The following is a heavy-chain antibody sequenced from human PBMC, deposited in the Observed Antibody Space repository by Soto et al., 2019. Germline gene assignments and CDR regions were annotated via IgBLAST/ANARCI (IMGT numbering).Heavy chain of an antibody. CDR1: GFTFSSYG. D-gene: IGHD2-8*01. CDR3: ASLPQGVNYYYMDV. J-gene: IGHJ6*03. CDR2: IWYDGSNK. V-gene: IGHV3-33*01. Sequence: GGSLRLSCAASGFTFSSYGMHWVRQAPGKGLEWVAVIWYDGSNKYYADSVKGRFTISRDNSKNTLYLQMNSLRAEDTAVYYCASLPQGVNYYYMDVWGQGTTVPVSS.